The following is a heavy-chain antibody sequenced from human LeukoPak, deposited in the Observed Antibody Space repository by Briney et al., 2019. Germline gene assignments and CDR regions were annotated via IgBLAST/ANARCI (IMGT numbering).Heavy chain of an antibody. CDR3: ARDAGDYNNWFDP. V-gene: IGHV4-59*01. Sequence: SETLSLTCTVSGGSISSYYWSWIRQPPGKGLEWIGYIYYSGSTNYNPSLKSRVTISVDTSKNQFSLKLSSVTAADTAVYYCARDAGDYNNWFDPWGQGTLVTVSS. D-gene: IGHD4-17*01. CDR2: IYYSGST. CDR1: GGSISSYY. J-gene: IGHJ5*02.